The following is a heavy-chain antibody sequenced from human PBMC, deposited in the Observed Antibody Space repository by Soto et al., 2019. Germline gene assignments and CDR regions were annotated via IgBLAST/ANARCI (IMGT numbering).Heavy chain of an antibody. Sequence: QLQLQESGPGLVKPSETLSLTCTVSGGSISSSSYYWGWIRQPPGKGLEWIGSIYYSGSTYYNPSLNSRVTISVDTSKNQFSLKLSSVTAADTAVYYCVESRPDAFDIWGQGTMVTVSS. D-gene: IGHD6-6*01. J-gene: IGHJ3*02. V-gene: IGHV4-39*01. CDR3: VESRPDAFDI. CDR2: IYYSGST. CDR1: GGSISSSSYY.